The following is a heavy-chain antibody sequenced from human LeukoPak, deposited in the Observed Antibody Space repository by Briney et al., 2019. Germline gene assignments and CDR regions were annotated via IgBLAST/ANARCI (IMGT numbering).Heavy chain of an antibody. J-gene: IGHJ5*01. CDR3: GRWGVNAGLDS. CDR2: ISYDGSNK. CDR1: GFAFSSYG. Sequence: SGGSLRLSCAASGFAFSSYGMHWVRQAPGKGLEWVAVISYDGSNKYYADSVKGRFTISRDNSKNTLYLQMNSLRVEDTGIYYCGRWGVNAGLDSWGQGTLVSVSA. V-gene: IGHV3-30*03. D-gene: IGHD3-10*01.